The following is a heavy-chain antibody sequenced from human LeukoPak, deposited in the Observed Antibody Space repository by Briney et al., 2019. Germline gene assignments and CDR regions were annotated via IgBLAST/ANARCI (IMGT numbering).Heavy chain of an antibody. V-gene: IGHV3-49*03. CDR2: IRSKAYGGTT. Sequence: GGSLRLSCTASGFTFGDYAMSWFRQAPGKGLEWVGFIRSKAYGGTTEYAASVKGRFTISRDDSKSIAYLQMNSLKTEDTAVYYCTREAPEIVVVPAAISYYYYMDVWGKGTTVTVSS. CDR3: TREAPEIVVVPAAISYYYYMDV. CDR1: GFTFGDYA. D-gene: IGHD2-2*01. J-gene: IGHJ6*03.